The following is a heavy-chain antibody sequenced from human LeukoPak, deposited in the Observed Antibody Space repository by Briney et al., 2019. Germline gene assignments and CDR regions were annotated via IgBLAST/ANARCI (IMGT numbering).Heavy chain of an antibody. V-gene: IGHV4-61*02. CDR3: ARDVAADKFDY. Sequence: SQTLSLTCTVSGGSISSGSYYWSWIRQPAGKGLEWFGRIYTSGSTNYNPSLKSRVTISVDTSKNQFSLKLSSVTAADTAVYYCARDVAADKFDYWGQGTLVTVSS. CDR1: GGSISSGSYY. J-gene: IGHJ4*02. D-gene: IGHD6-19*01. CDR2: IYTSGST.